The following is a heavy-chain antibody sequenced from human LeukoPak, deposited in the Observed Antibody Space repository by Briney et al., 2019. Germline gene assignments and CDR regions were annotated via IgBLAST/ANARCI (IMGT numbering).Heavy chain of an antibody. CDR2: IYYSGNT. Sequence: KPSETLSLTCTVSGDSISTSNSYWGWVRQPPGKGLEWIGSIYYSGNTYYNASLKSRVTISVDTSKNQFSLKLTSVTAADTAVYYCARDLAARQKNLNWFDPWGQGTLVTVSS. CDR1: GDSISTSNSY. J-gene: IGHJ5*02. V-gene: IGHV4-39*02. CDR3: ARDLAARQKNLNWFDP. D-gene: IGHD6-6*01.